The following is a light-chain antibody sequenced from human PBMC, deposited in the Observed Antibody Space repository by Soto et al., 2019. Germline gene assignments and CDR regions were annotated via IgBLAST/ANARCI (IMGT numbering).Light chain of an antibody. CDR2: AAS. CDR1: QSISNS. Sequence: DIQMTQSPPSLSASVGDRVTITCRASQSISNSLNWYQQKPGKAPKVLISAASSLQSGVPSRFSGSVSGTDFTLTISSVQPEDFATYFCQHSYTAPCTFGQGSKLDIK. V-gene: IGKV1-39*01. J-gene: IGKJ2*02. CDR3: QHSYTAPCT.